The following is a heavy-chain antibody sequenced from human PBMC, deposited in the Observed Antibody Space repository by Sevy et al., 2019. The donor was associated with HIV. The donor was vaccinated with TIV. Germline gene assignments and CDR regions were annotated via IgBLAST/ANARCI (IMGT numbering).Heavy chain of an antibody. CDR1: GYTLSQIS. CDR2: FDPEDGET. D-gene: IGHD3-22*01. V-gene: IGHV1-24*01. J-gene: IGHJ4*02. CDR3: ATTKDYYDSSGSPFDS. Sequence: ASVKVSCKVSGYTLSQISMHWVRQAPGKGLEWVGSFDPEDGETIYAQKFQARVTMNEDTSTDTAYMELSSLRYDDTAVYYCATTKDYYDSSGSPFDSWGQGTLVTVSS.